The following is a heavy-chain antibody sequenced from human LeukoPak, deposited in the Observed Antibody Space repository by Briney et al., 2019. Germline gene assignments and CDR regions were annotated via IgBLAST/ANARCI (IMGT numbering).Heavy chain of an antibody. V-gene: IGHV3-30*18. CDR2: ISYDGNNK. D-gene: IGHD2-15*01. CDR1: GFTFSNYG. CDR3: AKGVDYCSGGSCPADY. J-gene: IGHJ4*02. Sequence: PGGSLRLSRAASGFTFSNYGIHWVRQAPGKGLEWVAVISYDGNNKYYADSVKGRFTISRDNSKNTLFLQMNSLRAEDTAVYYCAKGVDYCSGGSCPADYWGPGTLVTVSS.